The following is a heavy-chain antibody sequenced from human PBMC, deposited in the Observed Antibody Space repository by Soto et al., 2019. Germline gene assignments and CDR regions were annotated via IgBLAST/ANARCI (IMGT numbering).Heavy chain of an antibody. CDR3: ARDRRPGYSSGWLNWYFDL. Sequence: QVQLVQSGAEVKKPGSSVKVSCKASGGTFSSYTISWVRQAPGQGLEWMGRIIPIIGIANYAQKFQGRVTITADKSTSTPYMELSSLRSEDTAVYYCARDRRPGYSSGWLNWYFDLWGRGTLVTVSS. CDR2: IIPIIGIA. CDR1: GGTFSSYT. V-gene: IGHV1-69*08. D-gene: IGHD6-19*01. J-gene: IGHJ2*01.